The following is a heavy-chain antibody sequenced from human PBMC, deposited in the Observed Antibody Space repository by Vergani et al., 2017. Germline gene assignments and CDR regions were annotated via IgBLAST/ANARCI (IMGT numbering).Heavy chain of an antibody. J-gene: IGHJ6*02. V-gene: IGHV3-15*07. CDR3: TTDPRYCGDGSCYWLRDHHYYGMDV. CDR1: GFSFRNAW. CDR2: IKSTFAHGTT. Sequence: EVQLVESGGGIVKPGGSLRLSCVASGFSFRNAWMNWVRRTPGKGLEWVGRIKSTFAHGTTDYAAAVKGRFTISRDDSKNTLFLQMHGLKTEDIGVYYCTTDPRYCGDGSCYWLRDHHYYGMDVWGQGTTVTVSS. D-gene: IGHD2-21*01.